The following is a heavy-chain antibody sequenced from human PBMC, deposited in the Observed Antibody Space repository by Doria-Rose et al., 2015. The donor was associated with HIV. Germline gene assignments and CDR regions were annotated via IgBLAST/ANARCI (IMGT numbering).Heavy chain of an antibody. CDR2: IYSSGST. Sequence: GPGLVKLAETLSLTCTVSGGSISSYYWNWIRQPPGKGLEWIGYIYSSGSTHYNSSLKSRITISIARSKTQFSLKLSSVTAADTAVYYCARFRPSRGIYYSLDVWGKGTTVTVSS. CDR3: ARFRPSRGIYYSLDV. D-gene: IGHD3-10*01. V-gene: IGHV4-4*09. J-gene: IGHJ6*03. CDR1: GGSISSYY.